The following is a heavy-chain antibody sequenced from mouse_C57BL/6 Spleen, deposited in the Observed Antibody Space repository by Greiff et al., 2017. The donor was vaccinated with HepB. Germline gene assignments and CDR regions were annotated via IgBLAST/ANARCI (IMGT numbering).Heavy chain of an antibody. J-gene: IGHJ3*01. D-gene: IGHD2-5*01. CDR3: ASGTYYSNYEGSLFAY. Sequence: LVRPGTSVKLSCKASGYTFTSYWMHWVKQRPGQGLEWIGVIDPSDSYTNYNQKFKGKATLTVDTSSSTAYMQLSSLTSEDSAVYYCASGTYYSNYEGSLFAYWGQGTLVTVSA. CDR2: IDPSDSYT. V-gene: IGHV1-59*01. CDR1: GYTFTSYW.